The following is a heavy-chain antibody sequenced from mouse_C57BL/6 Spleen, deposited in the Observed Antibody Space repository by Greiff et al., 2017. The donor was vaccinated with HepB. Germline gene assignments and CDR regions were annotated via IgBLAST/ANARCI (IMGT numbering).Heavy chain of an antibody. CDR3: ARSPYYYGNDY. V-gene: IGHV1-52*01. CDR2: IDPSDSET. D-gene: IGHD1-1*01. CDR1: GYTFTSYW. Sequence: QVQLQQPGAELVRLGSSVKLSCKASGYTFTSYWMHWVKQRPIQGLEWIGNIDPSDSETHYNQKFKDKATLTVDKSSSTAYRQLSSLTSEDSAVYYCARSPYYYGNDYWGQGTTLTVSS. J-gene: IGHJ2*01.